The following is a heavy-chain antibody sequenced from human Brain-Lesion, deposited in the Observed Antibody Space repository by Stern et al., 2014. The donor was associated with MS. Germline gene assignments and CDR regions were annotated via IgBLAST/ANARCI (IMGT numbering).Heavy chain of an antibody. V-gene: IGHV4-39*01. D-gene: IGHD4-17*01. CDR2: IYSSGST. J-gene: IGHJ4*02. CDR3: ARTGDDFGDYSLSY. CDR1: GGSINTNNYY. Sequence: QMQLVQSGPGLVKPSETLSLTCTVSGGSINTNNYYWGWIRQPPGKGLEWIGNIYSSGSTFYSPSLKSRVTMSVDTSQNQFSLELSSVTAADTAVYYCARTGDDFGDYSLSYWGQGTLVTVSS.